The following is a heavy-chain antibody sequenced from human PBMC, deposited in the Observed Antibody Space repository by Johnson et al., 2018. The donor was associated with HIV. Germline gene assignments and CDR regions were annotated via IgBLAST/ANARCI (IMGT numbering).Heavy chain of an antibody. CDR1: GFGFSRYV. J-gene: IGHJ3*02. CDR2: VRKRVNSYTT. CDR3: ARGLQDSSGWYNAFDI. D-gene: IGHD6-19*01. V-gene: IGHV3-72*01. Sequence: EVQLVESGGGVVQPGRSLRASCAASGFGFSRYVMHWVRQAPGKGLEWVGRVRKRVNSYTTEYAASVRGRFTISRDDSKNSLYLQMNSLKTEDTAVYYCARGLQDSSGWYNAFDIWGQGTMVTVSS.